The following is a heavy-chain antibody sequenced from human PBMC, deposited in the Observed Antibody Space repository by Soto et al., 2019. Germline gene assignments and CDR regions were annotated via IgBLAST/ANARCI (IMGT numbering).Heavy chain of an antibody. V-gene: IGHV4-4*07. CDR3: ARVGKLELQGGAFDI. D-gene: IGHD1-7*01. Sequence: PSETLSLTCTVSGGSISSYYWSWIRQPAGKGLEWIGRIYTSGSTNYNPSLKRRVTMSVDTSKNQFSLKLSSVTAADTAVYYCARVGKLELQGGAFDIWGQGTMVTVSS. CDR1: GGSISSYY. CDR2: IYTSGST. J-gene: IGHJ3*02.